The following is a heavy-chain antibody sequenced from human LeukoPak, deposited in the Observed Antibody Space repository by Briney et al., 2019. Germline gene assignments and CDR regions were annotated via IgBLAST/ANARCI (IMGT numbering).Heavy chain of an antibody. D-gene: IGHD6-19*01. CDR2: ISYDGSNK. CDR1: GFTFSSYA. CDR3: ARGTQISGWYSY. V-gene: IGHV3-30*01. J-gene: IGHJ4*02. Sequence: GGSLRLSCAASGFTFSSYAMHWVRQAPGKGLEWVAVISYDGSNKYYADSVKGRFTISRDNSKNTLYLQMNGLRAEDTAVYYCARGTQISGWYSYWGQGTLVTVSS.